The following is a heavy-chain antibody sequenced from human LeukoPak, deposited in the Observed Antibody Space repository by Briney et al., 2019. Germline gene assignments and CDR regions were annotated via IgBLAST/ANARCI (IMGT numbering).Heavy chain of an antibody. D-gene: IGHD2-2*01. CDR1: GFTFSSYW. J-gene: IGHJ4*02. CDR3: ARYCSSTSCYRGSFEY. Sequence: PGGSLRLSCAASGFTFSSYWMHWVRQAPGKGLVWVSRINSDGSTITYADSVEGRFTISRDNAKNTLYLQMNSLRAEDTAVYYCARYCSSTSCYRGSFEYWGQGTLVTVSS. V-gene: IGHV3-74*01. CDR2: INSDGSTI.